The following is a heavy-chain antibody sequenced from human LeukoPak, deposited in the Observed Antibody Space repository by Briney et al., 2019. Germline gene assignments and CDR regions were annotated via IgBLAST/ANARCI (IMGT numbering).Heavy chain of an antibody. V-gene: IGHV4-34*01. CDR3: AAPRGYSYGYYY. Sequence: SEALSLTCAVYGGSFSGYYWSWIRQPPGKGLEWIGEINHSGSTNYNPSLKSRVTISVDTSKNQFSLKLSSVTAADTAVYYCAAPRGYSYGYYYWGQGTLVTVSS. CDR2: INHSGST. J-gene: IGHJ4*02. D-gene: IGHD5-18*01. CDR1: GGSFSGYY.